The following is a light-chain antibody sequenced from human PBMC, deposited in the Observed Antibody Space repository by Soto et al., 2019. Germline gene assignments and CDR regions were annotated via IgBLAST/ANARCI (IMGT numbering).Light chain of an antibody. J-gene: IGLJ1*01. CDR3: SSYTRSSTSYV. Sequence: QSALTQPASVSVSPGQSITISCTGTSSDVGSYNYVSWYQQHPGKAPKLMIYEVSNRPSRVSNRFSGSKSGNTASLTISGLQAEDEADYYCSSYTRSSTSYVFGTGTKVTVL. V-gene: IGLV2-14*01. CDR2: EVS. CDR1: SSDVGSYNY.